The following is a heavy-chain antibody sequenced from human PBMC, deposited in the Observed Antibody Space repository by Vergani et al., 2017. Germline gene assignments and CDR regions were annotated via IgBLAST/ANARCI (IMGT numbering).Heavy chain of an antibody. CDR3: AADRGYCSGGSCYGGMDV. Sequence: QMQLVQSGPEVKKPGTSVKVSCKASGFTFTSSAMQWERQARGQRLEWIGWIVVGSGNTNYAQKFQERVTITRDMSTSTAYMELSSLRSEDTAVYYCAADRGYCSGGSCYGGMDVWGQGTTVTVSS. J-gene: IGHJ6*02. V-gene: IGHV1-58*02. D-gene: IGHD2-15*01. CDR1: GFTFTSSA. CDR2: IVVGSGNT.